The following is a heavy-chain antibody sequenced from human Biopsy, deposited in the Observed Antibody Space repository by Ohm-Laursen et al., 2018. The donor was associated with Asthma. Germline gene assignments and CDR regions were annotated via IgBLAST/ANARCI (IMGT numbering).Heavy chain of an antibody. CDR3: ARRSRESVSSPWYFDL. CDR1: GFTFSSFG. V-gene: IGHV3-21*05. CDR2: ISDDGTYT. Sequence: SLRLSCSASGFTFSSFGIHWVRQAPGKGLEWVSYISDDGTYTAYADSVKGRFTISRDNAKNSLFLQVHGLRAEDTAVYFCARRSRESVSSPWYFDLWGRGTLVTVSS. J-gene: IGHJ2*01. D-gene: IGHD6-6*01.